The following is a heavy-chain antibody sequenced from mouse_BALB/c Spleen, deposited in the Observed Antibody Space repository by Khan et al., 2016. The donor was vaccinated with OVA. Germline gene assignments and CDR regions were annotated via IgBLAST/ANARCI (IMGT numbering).Heavy chain of an antibody. CDR1: GFTFSSYS. J-gene: IGHJ2*01. V-gene: IGHV5-6-4*01. CDR2: ITSGGSYT. D-gene: IGHD1-1*01. CDR3: TIDRNYYGSSFYFDY. Sequence: EVELVESGGGLVKPGGSLRLSCEASGFTFSSYSMSWVRQTPEKRLEWVATITSGGSYTYYPDSVQGRFTISRDNAKNTLYLQMSSLKSEDTAIYYSTIDRNYYGSSFYFDYWGQGTTLTVSS.